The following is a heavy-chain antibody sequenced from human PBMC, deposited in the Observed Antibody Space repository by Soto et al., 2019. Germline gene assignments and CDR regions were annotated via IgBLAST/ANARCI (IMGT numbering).Heavy chain of an antibody. CDR1: GFTFDNYA. CDR3: AKDISAYSGYDALDY. V-gene: IGHV3-9*01. J-gene: IGHJ4*02. Sequence: GGSLRLSCAASGFTFDNYAMHWVRQAPGKGLEWVSGISWNSGSIGYADSVKGRFTTSRDNAKNSLYLQMNSLRAEDTALYYCAKDISAYSGYDALDYWGQGTLVTVSS. D-gene: IGHD5-12*01. CDR2: ISWNSGSI.